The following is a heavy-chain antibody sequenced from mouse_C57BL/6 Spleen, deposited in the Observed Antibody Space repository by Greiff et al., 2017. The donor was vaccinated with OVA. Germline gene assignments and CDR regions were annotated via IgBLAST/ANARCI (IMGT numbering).Heavy chain of an antibody. Sequence: QVQLQQPGAELVKPGASVKMSCKASGYTFTSYWITWVKQRPGQGLEWIGDSYPGSGSTNYNEKFKSKATLTVDTSSSTAYMQLSSLTSEDSAVYYCARDSITTAPMDYWGQGTSVTVSS. CDR2: SYPGSGST. J-gene: IGHJ4*01. CDR3: ARDSITTAPMDY. V-gene: IGHV1-55*01. CDR1: GYTFTSYW. D-gene: IGHD1-2*01.